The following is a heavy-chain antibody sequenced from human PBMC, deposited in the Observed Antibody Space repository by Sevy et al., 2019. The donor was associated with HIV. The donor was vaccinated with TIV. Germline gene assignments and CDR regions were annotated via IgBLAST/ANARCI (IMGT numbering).Heavy chain of an antibody. J-gene: IGHJ3*02. D-gene: IGHD5-18*01. CDR2: IKQDGSEK. CDR3: ARWRTAITAFGI. V-gene: IGHV3-7*01. CDR1: RFTFSNFW. Sequence: GGSLRLSCAASRFTFSNFWMTWVRQAPGKGLEWVANIKQDGSEKYYVDSVRGRFTISRDNAKNSLYLQMNSLRAEDTAVYYCARWRTAITAFGIWGQGTMVTVSS.